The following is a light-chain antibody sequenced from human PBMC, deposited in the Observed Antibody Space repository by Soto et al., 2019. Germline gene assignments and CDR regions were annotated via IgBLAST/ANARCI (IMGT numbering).Light chain of an antibody. J-gene: IGKJ1*01. CDR2: AAY. V-gene: IGKV1-27*01. Sequence: DIQMTQSPSSLSASVGDRVTITCRASQGISNYLAWYQQKPGKIPRLLIYAAYTLQSGVPSRFSGSGSGTDFTLTISSLQPDDVATYYCQKYNIAPWTFGQGTKVDIK. CDR1: QGISNY. CDR3: QKYNIAPWT.